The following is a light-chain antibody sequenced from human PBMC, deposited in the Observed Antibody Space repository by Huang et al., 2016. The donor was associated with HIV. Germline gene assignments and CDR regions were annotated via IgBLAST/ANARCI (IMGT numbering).Light chain of an antibody. V-gene: IGKV1-5*03. CDR2: KAS. J-gene: IGKJ2*01. CDR3: QQYDNFST. CDR1: QGISDW. Sequence: DIQMTQSLSTLSASVGDRVTITCRASQGISDWLAWYQQKPGKAPKLLIYKASNLEYGVPSRFSGSGSGTEFTLTISSLQPDDFATYYCQQYDNFSTFAQGTKLEIQ.